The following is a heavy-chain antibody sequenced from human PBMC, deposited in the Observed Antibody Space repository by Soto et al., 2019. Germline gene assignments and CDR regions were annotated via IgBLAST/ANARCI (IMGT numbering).Heavy chain of an antibody. CDR3: ARSIVVKGPFDY. J-gene: IGHJ4*02. Sequence: QVQLVQSGAEVKKPGASVKVSCKASGYTFTSYYMHWVRQAPGQGLEWMGIINPSGGSTSYAQKFQGRGTMTRDTSTSTVYMELSSLRSEDTAVYYCARSIVVKGPFDYWGQGTLVTVSS. CDR1: GYTFTSYY. CDR2: INPSGGST. V-gene: IGHV1-46*01. D-gene: IGHD3-22*01.